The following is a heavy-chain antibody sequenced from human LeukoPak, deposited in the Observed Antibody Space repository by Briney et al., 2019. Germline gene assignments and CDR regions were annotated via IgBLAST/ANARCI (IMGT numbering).Heavy chain of an antibody. J-gene: IGHJ4*02. D-gene: IGHD1-26*01. CDR2: IWYDGSNK. CDR1: GFTFSSYG. CDR3: AKGSLVGATTPFDY. V-gene: IGHV3-33*06. Sequence: PGGSLRLSRAASGFTFSSYGMHWVRQAPGKGLEWVAVIWYDGSNKYYADSVKGRFTISRDNSKNTLYLQMNSLRAEDTAVYYCAKGSLVGATTPFDYWGQGTLVTVSS.